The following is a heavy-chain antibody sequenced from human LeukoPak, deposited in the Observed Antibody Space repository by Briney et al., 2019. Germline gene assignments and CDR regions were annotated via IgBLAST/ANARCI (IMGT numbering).Heavy chain of an antibody. CDR3: AGNIAAAGKGYYFDY. D-gene: IGHD6-13*01. CDR2: ISSSSSYI. CDR1: GFTFSSYS. Sequence: GGSLRLSCAASGFTFSSYSMNWVRQAPGKGLEWVSSISSSSSYIYYADSVKGRFTISRDNAKNSLYLRMNSLRAEDTAVYYCAGNIAAAGKGYYFDYWGQGTLVTVSS. J-gene: IGHJ4*02. V-gene: IGHV3-21*01.